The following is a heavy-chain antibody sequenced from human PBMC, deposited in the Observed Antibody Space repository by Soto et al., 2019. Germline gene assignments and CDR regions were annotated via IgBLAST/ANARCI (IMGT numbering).Heavy chain of an antibody. CDR1: GFTFSSYA. D-gene: IGHD3-3*01. CDR3: EGYDFWSGYYTPVDY. Sequence: GGSLRLSCAASGFTFSSYAMSWVRQAPGKGLEWVSAISGSGGSTYYADSVKGRFTISRDNSKNTLYLQMNSLRAEDTAVYYCEGYDFWSGYYTPVDYWGQGTLVTVSS. V-gene: IGHV3-23*01. J-gene: IGHJ4*02. CDR2: ISGSGGST.